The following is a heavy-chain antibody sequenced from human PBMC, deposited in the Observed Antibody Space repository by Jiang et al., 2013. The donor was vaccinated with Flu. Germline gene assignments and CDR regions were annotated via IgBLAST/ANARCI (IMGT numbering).Heavy chain of an antibody. Sequence: QLVESGGGLVQPGXSLRLSCATSGFTFSDYHMNWIRQAPGKGLEWVSYISSSGSYTNYADSVKGRFTISRDNAKNSLYLLMNSLRAEDTAVYYCARRYCSGGSCYPMTFDYWGQGTLVTVSS. D-gene: IGHD2-15*01. CDR2: ISSSGSYT. CDR3: ARRYCSGGSCYPMTFDY. J-gene: IGHJ4*02. V-gene: IGHV3-11*06. CDR1: GFTFSDYH.